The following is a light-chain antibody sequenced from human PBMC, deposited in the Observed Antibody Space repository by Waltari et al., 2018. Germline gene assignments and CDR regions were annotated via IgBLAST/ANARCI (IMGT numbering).Light chain of an antibody. CDR3: MQGTHWPYT. Sequence: DVVLTQSPLSLPVTLGPPASISCQSSQSLVRSDGNTYLQWFHQRPGQSPRRLIYKVSTRESGVPDRFSGSGSGTDFTLKISSVEAEDVGVYYCMQGTHWPYTFGQGTKLDIK. J-gene: IGKJ2*01. CDR2: KVS. V-gene: IGKV2-30*02. CDR1: QSLVRSDGNTY.